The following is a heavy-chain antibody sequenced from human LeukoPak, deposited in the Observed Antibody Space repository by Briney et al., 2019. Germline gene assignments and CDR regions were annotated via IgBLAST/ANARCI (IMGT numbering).Heavy chain of an antibody. CDR3: AKESYIVATIGDFGIDY. CDR2: VSSDERTT. J-gene: IGHJ4*02. V-gene: IGHV3-74*01. CDR1: GFSFSSYW. Sequence: PGGSLRLSCAASGFSFSSYWMHWVRQAPGEGLVWVSRVSSDERTTSYADSVKGRFTVSRDNSKNTLYLQMNSLRAEDTAVYYCAKESYIVATIGDFGIDYWGQGTLVTVSS. D-gene: IGHD5-12*01.